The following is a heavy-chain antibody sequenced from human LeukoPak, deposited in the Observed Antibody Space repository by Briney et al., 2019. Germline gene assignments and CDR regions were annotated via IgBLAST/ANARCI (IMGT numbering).Heavy chain of an antibody. CDR1: GGSISSYY. CDR2: IYYSGST. CDR3: ARDQNTMVRGIDPIDY. Sequence: SETLSLTCTVSGGSISSYYWGWIRQPPGKGLEWIGYIYYSGSTYYNPSLKSRVTISVDTSKNQFSLKLSSVTAADTAVYYCARDQNTMVRGIDPIDYWGQGTLVTVSS. J-gene: IGHJ4*02. V-gene: IGHV4-59*12. D-gene: IGHD3-10*01.